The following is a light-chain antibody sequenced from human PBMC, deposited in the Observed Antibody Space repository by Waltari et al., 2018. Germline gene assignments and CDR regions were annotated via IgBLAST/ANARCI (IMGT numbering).Light chain of an antibody. CDR1: SSDAGTYDY. V-gene: IGLV2-14*03. CDR3: GSYSSSRTLWV. CDR2: DVT. J-gene: IGLJ3*02. Sequence: QSALTRPASVSGSPGQSITISCTGPSSDAGTYDYVSWYQQHPGNAPKLVIYDVTNRPSGVSSRFSGSKSGDTASLTISGLQAEDEADYYCGSYSSSRTLWVFGGGTKLTVL.